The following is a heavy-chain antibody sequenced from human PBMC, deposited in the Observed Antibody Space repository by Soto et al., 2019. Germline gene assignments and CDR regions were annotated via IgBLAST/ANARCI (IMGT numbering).Heavy chain of an antibody. CDR1: GFFLRDFG. CDR3: TKDRVPDGIYSFDY. J-gene: IGHJ4*02. Sequence: SGGSLRLSCVASGFFLRDFGMHWVRQAPGKGLEWVSVIDYNGSTTYYRDSVKGRFSIFKDKSKNTVYLQMNRLTVEDAAVYYCTKDRVPDGIYSFDYWGQGALVTVSS. CDR2: IDYNGSTT. D-gene: IGHD2-15*01. V-gene: IGHV3-33*03.